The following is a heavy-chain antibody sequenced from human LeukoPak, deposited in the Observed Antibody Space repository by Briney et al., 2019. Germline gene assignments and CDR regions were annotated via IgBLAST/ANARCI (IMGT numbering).Heavy chain of an antibody. J-gene: IGHJ4*02. Sequence: GGSLRLSCAASGFTFSSYSMSWVRQAPGKGLEWVSSISSGSSYIYYADSVKGRFTISRDNAKNSLYLQMNSLRAEDTAVYYCARDLGSGWYYFDYWGQGTLVTVSP. CDR2: ISSGSSYI. CDR1: GFTFSSYS. D-gene: IGHD6-19*01. CDR3: ARDLGSGWYYFDY. V-gene: IGHV3-21*01.